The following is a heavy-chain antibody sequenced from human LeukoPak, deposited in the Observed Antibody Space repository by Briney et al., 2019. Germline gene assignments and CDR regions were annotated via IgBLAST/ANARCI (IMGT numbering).Heavy chain of an antibody. CDR3: ARDRGYSYGPGY. CDR1: GFTFSSYG. J-gene: IGHJ4*02. V-gene: IGHV3-33*01. D-gene: IGHD5-18*01. CDR2: IWYDGSNK. Sequence: GRSLRLSCAASGFTFSSYGMHWVRQAPGKGLEWVAVIWYDGSNKYYADSVKGRFTISRDNSKNTLYLQMNSLRAEDTAVYYCARDRGYSYGPGYWGQGTLVAVSS.